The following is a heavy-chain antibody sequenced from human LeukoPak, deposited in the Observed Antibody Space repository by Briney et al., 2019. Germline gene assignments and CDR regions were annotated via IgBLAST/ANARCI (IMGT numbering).Heavy chain of an antibody. D-gene: IGHD6-19*01. CDR3: ARDATLAVAGNWFDP. V-gene: IGHV1-46*01. Sequence: ASVKVSCKASGYTFTIYYMHWVRQAPGQGLEWMGIINPSGGSTSYAQKFQGRVTMTRDMSTSTVYMELSSLRSEDTAVYYCARDATLAVAGNWFDPWGQGTLVTVSS. CDR1: GYTFTIYY. J-gene: IGHJ5*02. CDR2: INPSGGST.